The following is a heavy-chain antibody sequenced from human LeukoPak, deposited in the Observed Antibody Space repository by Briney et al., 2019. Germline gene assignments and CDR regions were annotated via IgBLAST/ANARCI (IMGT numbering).Heavy chain of an antibody. D-gene: IGHD3-10*01. CDR3: AKDLRQNFGY. Sequence: GGALRLSCAASGFTFSSYGMSWVRQAPGKGLEWVSAISGSGGSTYYADSVKGRFTISRDNSKNTLYLQMNSLRAEDTAVYYCAKDLRQNFGYWGQGTLVTVSS. J-gene: IGHJ4*02. V-gene: IGHV3-23*01. CDR2: ISGSGGST. CDR1: GFTFSSYG.